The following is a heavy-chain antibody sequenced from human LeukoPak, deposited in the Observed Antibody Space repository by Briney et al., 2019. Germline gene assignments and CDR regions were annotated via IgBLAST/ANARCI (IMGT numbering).Heavy chain of an antibody. V-gene: IGHV4-34*01. D-gene: IGHD2-2*01. CDR3: ARHNSKYCSSTSCKDY. CDR2: INHSGST. CDR1: GGSFSGYY. Sequence: SETLSLTCAVYGGSFSGYYWSWIRQPPGKGLEWIGEINHSGSTNYNPSLKSRVTISVDTSKNQFSLKLSSVTAADTAVYYCARHNSKYCSSTSCKDYWGQGTLVTVSS. J-gene: IGHJ4*02.